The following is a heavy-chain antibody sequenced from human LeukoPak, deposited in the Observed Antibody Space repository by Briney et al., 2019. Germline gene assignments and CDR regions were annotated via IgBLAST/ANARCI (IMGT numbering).Heavy chain of an antibody. D-gene: IGHD3-9*01. CDR2: IYTSGST. J-gene: IGHJ6*03. CDR1: GGSISSGSYF. Sequence: SETLSLTCTVSGGSISSGSYFWSWIRQPAGKGLEWIGRIYTSGSTNYNPSLKSRVTISVDTSKNQFSLKLSSVTAADTAVYYCARGYYDILTGYYLATRHYYYYMDVWGKGTTVTISS. CDR3: ARGYYDILTGYYLATRHYYYYMDV. V-gene: IGHV4-61*02.